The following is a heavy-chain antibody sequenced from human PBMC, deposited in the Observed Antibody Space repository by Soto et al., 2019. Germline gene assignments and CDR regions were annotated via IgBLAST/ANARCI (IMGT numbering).Heavy chain of an antibody. D-gene: IGHD3-22*01. CDR3: AKCVPRPLTPPNDSSGYYSRWCYYYGMDV. J-gene: IGHJ6*02. CDR1: GFTFSSYA. Sequence: GGSLRLSCAASGFTFSSYAMSWVRQAPGKGLEWVSAISGSGGSTYYADSVKGRFTISRDNSKNTLYLQMNSLGAEDTAVYYCAKCVPRPLTPPNDSSGYYSRWCYYYGMDVWGQGTTVTVSS. V-gene: IGHV3-23*01. CDR2: ISGSGGST.